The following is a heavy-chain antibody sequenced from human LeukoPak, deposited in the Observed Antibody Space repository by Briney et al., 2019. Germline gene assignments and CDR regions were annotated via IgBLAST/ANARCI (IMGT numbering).Heavy chain of an antibody. J-gene: IGHJ6*02. CDR1: GYTFTSYG. CDR2: ISAYNGNT. V-gene: IGHV1-18*01. Sequence: ASVKVSCKASGYTFTSYGISWVRQAPGQGLEWMGWISAYNGNTNYAQKLQGRVTMTTDTSTSTAYMELRSLRSDDTAVYYCARDRYYYDSGSSDYYYCYGMDVWGQGTTVTVSS. D-gene: IGHD3-10*01. CDR3: ARDRYYYDSGSSDYYYCYGMDV.